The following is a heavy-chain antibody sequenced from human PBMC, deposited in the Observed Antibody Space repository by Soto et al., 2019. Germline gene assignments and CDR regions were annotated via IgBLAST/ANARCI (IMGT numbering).Heavy chain of an antibody. CDR2: MNPNSGNT. CDR1: GYTFTSYD. V-gene: IGHV1-8*01. D-gene: IGHD2-2*01. CDR3: ARDIVVVPAALDAFDI. Sequence: ASVKVSCKASGYTFTSYDINWVRQATGQGLEWMGWMNPNSGNTGYAQKFQGRVTMTRNTSISTAYMELSSLRSEDTAVYYCARDIVVVPAALDAFDIWGQGKMVTVSS. J-gene: IGHJ3*02.